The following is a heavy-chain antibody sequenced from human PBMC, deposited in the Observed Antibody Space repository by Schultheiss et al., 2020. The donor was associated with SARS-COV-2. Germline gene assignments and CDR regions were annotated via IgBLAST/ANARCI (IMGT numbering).Heavy chain of an antibody. Sequence: GGSLRLSCAASGFTFGSYAMHWVRQAPGKGLEWVAVISYDGSNKYYADSVKGRFTISRDNSKNTLYLQMNSLRAEDTAVYYCARDVGQWLAQDDAFDIWGQGTMVTVSS. D-gene: IGHD6-19*01. CDR2: ISYDGSNK. J-gene: IGHJ3*02. CDR1: GFTFGSYA. V-gene: IGHV3-30*04. CDR3: ARDVGQWLAQDDAFDI.